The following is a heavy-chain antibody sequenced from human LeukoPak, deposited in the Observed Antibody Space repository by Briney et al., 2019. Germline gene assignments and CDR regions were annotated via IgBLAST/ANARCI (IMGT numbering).Heavy chain of an antibody. CDR3: AKAGAVVVVAAEYFDY. D-gene: IGHD2-15*01. V-gene: IGHV3-23*01. CDR2: ISGSGGST. J-gene: IGHJ4*02. CDR1: GFTFSSYA. Sequence: GGSLRLSCAASGFTFSSYAMSWVRQAPGKGLEWVSAISGSGGSTYYADSVKGRFTISRDSSKNTLYLQMNSLRAEDAAVYYCAKAGAVVVVAAEYFDYWGQGTLVTVSS.